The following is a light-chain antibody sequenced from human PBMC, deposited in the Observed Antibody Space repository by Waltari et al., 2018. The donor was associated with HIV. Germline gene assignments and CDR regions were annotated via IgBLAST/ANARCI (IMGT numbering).Light chain of an antibody. J-gene: IGLJ2*01. CDR2: DNT. Sequence: QSVLTQPPSVPGAPGPRVTISCTGTSPNIRAGYDVHWYQQFPGSVPRLLIYDNTNRPSGVPDRFSGSKSGTSASLAISGLQAEDEADYYCQSYDSSLKVIFGGGTKVTVL. V-gene: IGLV1-40*01. CDR3: QSYDSSLKVI. CDR1: SPNIRAGYD.